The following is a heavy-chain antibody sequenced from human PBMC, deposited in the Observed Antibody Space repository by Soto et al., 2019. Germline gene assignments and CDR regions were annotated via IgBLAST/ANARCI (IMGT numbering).Heavy chain of an antibody. CDR1: GFIFSDYY. J-gene: IGHJ4*02. V-gene: IGHV3-11*01. CDR3: ARDFDADSRTDFDY. CDR2: ISDNGRII. D-gene: IGHD4-17*01. Sequence: HVLLVESGGGLVKPGGSLRLSCATSGFIFSDYYMHWIRQAPGKGLEWISYISDNGRIIQYADSAKGRFTISRDNAQNSLYLQMNSLRAEDTALYFCARDFDADSRTDFDYWGQGTLVTVSS.